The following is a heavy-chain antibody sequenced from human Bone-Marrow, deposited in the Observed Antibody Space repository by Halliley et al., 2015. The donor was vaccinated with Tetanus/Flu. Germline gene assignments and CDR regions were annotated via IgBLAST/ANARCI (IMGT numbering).Heavy chain of an antibody. J-gene: IGHJ4*02. Sequence: LEWIGEIFHRGNPNYNPSLESRVTMSLDMSKNQLSLSLHSVTVADTAIYYCATIKGTAALDYWGQGILVTVSS. CDR2: IFHRGNP. CDR3: ATIKGTAALDY. V-gene: IGHV4-4*06. D-gene: IGHD3-10*01.